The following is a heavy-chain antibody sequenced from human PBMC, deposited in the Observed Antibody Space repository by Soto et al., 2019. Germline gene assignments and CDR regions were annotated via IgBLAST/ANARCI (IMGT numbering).Heavy chain of an antibody. Sequence: PSETLSLTCTVADGSISGGNYYWSWIRQPPGKGLEWIGFISYSGSTYYSTSLKSRVTISVDTSKSQFSLNLSFVTAADTAVYYCATMGTPATGLYFFDYWGQGSLVTVSS. CDR3: ATMGTPATGLYFFDY. V-gene: IGHV4-30-4*01. D-gene: IGHD2-15*01. CDR1: DGSISGGNYY. CDR2: ISYSGST. J-gene: IGHJ4*02.